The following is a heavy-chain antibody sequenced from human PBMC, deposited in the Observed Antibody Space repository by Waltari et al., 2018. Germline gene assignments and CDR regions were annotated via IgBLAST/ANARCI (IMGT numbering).Heavy chain of an antibody. D-gene: IGHD5-18*01. V-gene: IGHV1-69*01. Sequence: QVQLVQSGAEVKKPGSSVKVSCKASGGTFSSYAISWVRQAPGQGLEWMGGISPIFGTANYAQKFKGRVTITADESTSTAYMELSSLRSEDTAVYYCASPRGYSYGRDQYYYYYGMDVWGQGTTVTVSS. J-gene: IGHJ6*02. CDR1: GGTFSSYA. CDR2: ISPIFGTA. CDR3: ASPRGYSYGRDQYYYYYGMDV.